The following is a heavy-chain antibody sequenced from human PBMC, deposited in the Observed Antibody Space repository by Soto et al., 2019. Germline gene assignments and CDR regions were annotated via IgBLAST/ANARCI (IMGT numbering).Heavy chain of an antibody. V-gene: IGHV3-74*01. CDR1: GFTFSSYW. J-gene: IGHJ6*02. CDR3: AIAPRYGMDV. CDR2: INSDGSSA. Sequence: GGSLRLSCAASGFTFSSYWMHWVRQAPGNGLVWLSRINSDGSSATYADSVKGRFTISRDKAKSTLYLQMNSLRAEDTAMYYWAIAPRYGMDVWGQGITVTVSS.